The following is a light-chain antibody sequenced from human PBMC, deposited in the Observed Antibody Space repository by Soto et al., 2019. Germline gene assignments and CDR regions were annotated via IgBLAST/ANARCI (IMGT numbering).Light chain of an antibody. CDR3: QQYYSTPRT. CDR2: WAS. J-gene: IGKJ1*01. V-gene: IGKV4-1*01. Sequence: DIVMTQSPDSLAVSLGERATINCKSSQSVLYSSNNKNYLAWYQQKPGQPTKLLIYWASTRESGVPDRFSGSGSGTDFTLTISSLQAEDGAVYYCQQYYSTPRTFGEGTKVEIK. CDR1: QSVLYSSNNKNY.